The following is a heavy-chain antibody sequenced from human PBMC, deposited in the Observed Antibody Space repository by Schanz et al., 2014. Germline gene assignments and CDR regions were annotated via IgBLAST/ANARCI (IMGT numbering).Heavy chain of an antibody. Sequence: QVQLQESGPGLVKPSQTLSLTCTVSGDSISSGGYYWSWIRQHPGKGLEWIGYISYSGVTYYNPSLKRRVTISMHTSKNQFSLKLSSVTAADTAVYYCARDRDHGDLPGDIWGQGTMVTVSS. CDR3: ARDRDHGDLPGDI. CDR1: GDSISSGGYY. J-gene: IGHJ3*02. D-gene: IGHD4-17*01. V-gene: IGHV4-31*03. CDR2: ISYSGVT.